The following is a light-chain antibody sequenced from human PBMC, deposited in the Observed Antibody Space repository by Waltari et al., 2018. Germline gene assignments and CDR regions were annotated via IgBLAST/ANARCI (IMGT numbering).Light chain of an antibody. V-gene: IGKV3-11*01. CDR3: QQRRSWPLT. Sequence: DIVLTQSPAILSLSPGARASLSCRASQRVSNSLAWYQQKPGQAPTLLIYDTSNRATGIPARFSGSGFGTDFTLTISNLAPEDFAIYYCQQRRSWPLTFGGGTKVEIK. CDR1: QRVSNS. CDR2: DTS. J-gene: IGKJ4*01.